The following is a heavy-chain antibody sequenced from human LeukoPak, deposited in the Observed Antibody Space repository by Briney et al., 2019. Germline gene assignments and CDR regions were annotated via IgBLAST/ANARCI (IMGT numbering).Heavy chain of an antibody. J-gene: IGHJ5*02. CDR3: AREYDFWTGTDFSRGWLDP. Sequence: PSETLSLTCTISGVSINDHHWAWIRQSAGKGLEWIGHIYISGTTDYNPSLRSRVTISLDMSKNSFSLRLNSVTAADTAIYFCAREYDFWTGTDFSRGWLDPWGQGILVTVSS. D-gene: IGHD3-3*01. CDR2: IYISGTT. CDR1: GVSINDHH. V-gene: IGHV4-4*07.